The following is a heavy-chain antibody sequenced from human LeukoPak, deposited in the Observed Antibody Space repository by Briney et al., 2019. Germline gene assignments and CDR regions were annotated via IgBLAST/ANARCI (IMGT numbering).Heavy chain of an antibody. V-gene: IGHV3-30*02. CDR1: GFTFTNFG. CDR2: IRHDEITK. J-gene: IGHJ6*03. D-gene: IGHD6-25*01. CDR3: ARTADYYYYYMDV. Sequence: PGGSLRLSCAASGFTFTNFGMHWVRQAPGKGLEWVAFIRHDEITKYYADSVKGRFTISRDNSKNTLYLQMNSLRAEDTAVYYCARTADYYYYYMDVWGKGTTVTVSS.